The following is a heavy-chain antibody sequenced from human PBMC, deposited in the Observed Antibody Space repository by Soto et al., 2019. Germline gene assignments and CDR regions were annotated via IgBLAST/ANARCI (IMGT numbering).Heavy chain of an antibody. CDR1: GYTFTSYG. V-gene: IGHV1-18*01. J-gene: IGHJ6*03. CDR3: ARERYDYIWGRYRPYDMEV. Sequence: GASVKVSCKECGYTFTSYGISWVRQAPGQGLEWMGWISAYNGNTNYAQKLQGRVTMTTDTSTSTAYMELRSLRSDDTAVYYCARERYDYIWGRYRPYDMEVWGKGTTVTVSS. D-gene: IGHD3-16*02. CDR2: ISAYNGNT.